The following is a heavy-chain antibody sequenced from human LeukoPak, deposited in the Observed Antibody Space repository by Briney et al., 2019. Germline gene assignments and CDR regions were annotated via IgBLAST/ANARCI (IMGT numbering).Heavy chain of an antibody. Sequence: GGSLRLSCAASGFTFSSYAMIWVRQAPGKGLEWVSAVRGSDAGTSYADSVKGRFTISRDNRKNTLYLQMDSLRVEDTAVYYCARDRGQDDPIDIWGQGTLVTVSS. CDR2: VRGSDAGT. V-gene: IGHV3-23*01. CDR3: ARDRGQDDPIDI. CDR1: GFTFSSYA. D-gene: IGHD3-10*01. J-gene: IGHJ4*02.